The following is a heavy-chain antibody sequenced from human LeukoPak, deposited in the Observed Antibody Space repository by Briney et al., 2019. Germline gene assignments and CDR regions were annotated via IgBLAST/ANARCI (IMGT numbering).Heavy chain of an antibody. CDR2: ISYDGSNK. V-gene: IGHV3-30*04. Sequence: GRSLRLSCAASGFTFSSYAMHWVRQAPGKGLEWVAVISYDGSNKYYADSVKGRFTISRDNSKNTLYLQMNSLRAEDTAVYYCARGFDIVVVPAAMTDYWGQGTLVTVSS. CDR1: GFTFSSYA. J-gene: IGHJ4*02. D-gene: IGHD2-2*01. CDR3: ARGFDIVVVPAAMTDY.